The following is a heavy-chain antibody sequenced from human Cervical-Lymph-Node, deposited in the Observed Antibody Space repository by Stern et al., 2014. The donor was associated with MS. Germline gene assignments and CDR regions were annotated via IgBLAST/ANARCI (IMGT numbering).Heavy chain of an antibody. CDR2: VSYTGST. CDR1: GGSVSDSRYY. D-gene: IGHD6-13*01. CDR3: SRHLPYSSSWYNWFDP. Sequence: QLVESGPGLVKPSETLSLTCAVSGGSVSDSRYYWGWIRQPPGKGLEWIGSVSYTGSTYNNPPIKSRAPLPVTPPKTHFSLQLPSVTAADTALYYCSRHLPYSSSWYNWFDPWGQGTLVTVSS. V-gene: IGHV4-39*01. J-gene: IGHJ5*02.